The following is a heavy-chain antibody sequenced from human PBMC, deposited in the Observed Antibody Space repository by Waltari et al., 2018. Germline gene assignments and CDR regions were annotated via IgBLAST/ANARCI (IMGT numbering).Heavy chain of an antibody. Sequence: QVQLVESGGGVVQPGGSLRLSCAASGFTFSSYGMHWVRQAPGKGLEWVAFIRYDGRNKYYADSVKGRFTISRDNSKNTLYLQMNSLRAEDTAVYYCAKDALLFNYYYYYMDVWGKGTTVTISS. CDR3: AKDALLFNYYYYYMDV. V-gene: IGHV3-30*02. CDR2: IRYDGRNK. D-gene: IGHD2-21*01. J-gene: IGHJ6*03. CDR1: GFTFSSYG.